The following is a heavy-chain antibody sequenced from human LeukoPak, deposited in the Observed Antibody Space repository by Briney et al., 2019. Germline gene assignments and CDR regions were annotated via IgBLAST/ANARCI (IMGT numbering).Heavy chain of an antibody. J-gene: IGHJ4*02. CDR2: ITPIFGTA. CDR3: ARGWLAETTVVTPYNY. V-gene: IGHV1-69*13. D-gene: IGHD4-23*01. CDR1: GGTFSSHT. Sequence: SVKVPCKASGGTFSSHTISWVRQTPGQGLEWMGGITPIFGTAKYAQKFQGRVTITAVGSMSTAYMELSSLRSEDTAVYYCARGWLAETTVVTPYNYWGQGTLVTVSS.